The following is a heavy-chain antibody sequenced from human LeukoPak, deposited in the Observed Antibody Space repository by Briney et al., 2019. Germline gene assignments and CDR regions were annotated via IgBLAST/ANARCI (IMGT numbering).Heavy chain of an antibody. CDR1: GFTVSSNY. Sequence: GGSLRLSCAASGFTVSSNYMSWVRQAPGKGLEWVSVIYSGGSTYYADSVKGRFTISRDNSKNTLYLQMSSLRAEDTAVYYCARDRVVPAAIPTSWGQGTLVTVSS. CDR2: IYSGGST. D-gene: IGHD2-2*02. CDR3: ARDRVVPAAIPTS. V-gene: IGHV3-66*02. J-gene: IGHJ5*02.